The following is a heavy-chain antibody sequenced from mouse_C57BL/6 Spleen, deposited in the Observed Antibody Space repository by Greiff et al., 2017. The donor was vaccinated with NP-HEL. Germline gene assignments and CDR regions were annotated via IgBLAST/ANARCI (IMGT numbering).Heavy chain of an antibody. CDR2: IYPGSGST. CDR3: ARNRNYDPAWFAY. Sequence: QVQLQQSGAELVKPGASVKMSCKASGYTFTSYWITWVKQRPGQGLEWIGDIYPGSGSTNYNEKFKSKATLTVDTSSSTAYMQLSSLTSEDSAVYYCARNRNYDPAWFAYWGQGTLVTVSA. CDR1: GYTFTSYW. J-gene: IGHJ3*01. D-gene: IGHD2-4*01. V-gene: IGHV1-55*01.